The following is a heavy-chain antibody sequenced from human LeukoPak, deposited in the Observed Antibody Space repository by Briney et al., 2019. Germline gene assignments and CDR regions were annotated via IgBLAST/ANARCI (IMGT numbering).Heavy chain of an antibody. V-gene: IGHV4-39*07. J-gene: IGHJ5*02. CDR3: ARDLNPGAGLYWFDP. CDR2: IYYSGTT. D-gene: IGHD1-14*01. Sequence: PSETLSLTCSVSGGSISSTNLYWGWIRQPPGKGLEWIGSIYYSGTTYYNPSLKSRVTVSIDTSKNQFSLNLSSVTAADTAVYYCARDLNPGAGLYWFDPWGQGTLVTVSS. CDR1: GGSISSTNLY.